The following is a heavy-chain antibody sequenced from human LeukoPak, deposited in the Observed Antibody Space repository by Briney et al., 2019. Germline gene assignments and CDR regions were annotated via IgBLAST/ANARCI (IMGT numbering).Heavy chain of an antibody. CDR3: VREFRVVVPAAIDYFDY. CDR1: GYSISSGYY. J-gene: IGHJ4*02. CDR2: IYHSGST. V-gene: IGHV4-38-2*02. D-gene: IGHD2-2*01. Sequence: SETLSLTCAVSGYSISSGYYWGWIRQPPGKGLEWIGSIYHSGSTYYNPSLKSRVTISVDTSKNQFSLKLSSVTAADTAVYYCVREFRVVVPAAIDYFDYWGQGTLVTVSS.